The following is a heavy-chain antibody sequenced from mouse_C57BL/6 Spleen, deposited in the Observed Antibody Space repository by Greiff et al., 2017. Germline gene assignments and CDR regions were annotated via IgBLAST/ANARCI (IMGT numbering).Heavy chain of an antibody. V-gene: IGHV1-47*01. CDR3: ARTYYGSRGDWYFDV. Sequence: QVQLQPSGAELVKPGASVKMSCKASGYTFTTYPIEWMKQNHGKSLEWIGNFHPYNDDTKYNEKFKGKATLTVEKSSSTVYLELSRLTSDDSAVYYCARTYYGSRGDWYFDVWGTGTTVTVSS. CDR1: GYTFTTYP. D-gene: IGHD1-1*01. J-gene: IGHJ1*03. CDR2: FHPYNDDT.